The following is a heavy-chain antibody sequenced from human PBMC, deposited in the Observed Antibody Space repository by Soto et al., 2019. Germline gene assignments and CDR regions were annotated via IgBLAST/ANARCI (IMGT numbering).Heavy chain of an antibody. Sequence: QVQLQESGPRLVKPSGTLSLTCTVSGGSITNSNWWSWVLLPPAKGLEWIGDIYHAGSTKYNPSLERRVTMSVDTSNNQFALTLTSVTAADTAVYFCARGPPIVGNTTPLDSWGQGTLVTVS. CDR1: GGSITNSNW. CDR2: IYHAGST. V-gene: IGHV4-4*02. CDR3: ARGPPIVGNTTPLDS. D-gene: IGHD1-26*01. J-gene: IGHJ4*02.